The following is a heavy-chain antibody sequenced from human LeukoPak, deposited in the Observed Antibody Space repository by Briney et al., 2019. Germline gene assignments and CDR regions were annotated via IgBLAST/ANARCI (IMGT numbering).Heavy chain of an antibody. CDR3: ARVISGSYYFDY. CDR1: GYTFTSYG. D-gene: IGHD1-26*01. CDR2: ISAYNGNT. Sequence: ASVKVSCKASGYTFTSYGISWVRQAPGQGLEWMGWISAYNGNTNYAQKFQGRVTITADESTSTAYMELSSLRSEDTAVYYCARVISGSYYFDYWGQGTLVTVSS. V-gene: IGHV1-18*01. J-gene: IGHJ4*02.